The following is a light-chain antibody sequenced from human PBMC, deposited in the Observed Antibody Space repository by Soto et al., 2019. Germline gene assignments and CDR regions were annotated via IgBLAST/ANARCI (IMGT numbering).Light chain of an antibody. J-gene: IGKJ1*01. V-gene: IGKV1-5*03. CDR3: QQYYSYSPWT. CDR2: KAS. CDR1: QSISSW. Sequence: DIQMTQSPSTLSASVGDRVTITCRASQSISSWLAWYQQKPGKAPKLLIYKASSLESGVPSRFSGSGSGTEFTLTISSPQPDDFATYYCQQYYSYSPWTFGQGTKVEIK.